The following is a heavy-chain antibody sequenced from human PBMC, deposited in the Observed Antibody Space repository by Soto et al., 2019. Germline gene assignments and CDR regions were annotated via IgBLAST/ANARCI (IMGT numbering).Heavy chain of an antibody. CDR3: AGCRSGVDGIIDY. Sequence: TLRLTCSVGGSCLSSSNCWSWVRQPPRKWLGRIGEFYHSWGSNYNPSLKCRVSISVDKSNNQFSLKLSSVTAADTAVYYCAGCRSGVDGIIDYLGKGHLVTASS. CDR1: GSCLSSSNC. CDR2: FYHSWGS. V-gene: IGHV4-4*02. J-gene: IGHJ4*02. D-gene: IGHD6-19*01.